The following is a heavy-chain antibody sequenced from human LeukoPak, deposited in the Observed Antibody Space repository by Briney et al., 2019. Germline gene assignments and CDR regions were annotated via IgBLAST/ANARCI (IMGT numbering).Heavy chain of an antibody. J-gene: IGHJ4*02. CDR2: INPSGGST. CDR3: ARGPYSSSFPSPFDY. V-gene: IGHV1-46*01. CDR1: GYTFTTCY. D-gene: IGHD6-13*01. Sequence: GASVKVSCKASGYTFTTCYMPWVRQAPGQGRKWMGIINPSGGSTSYAQKFQGRVTMTRDTSTSTVYMELSSLRSEDTAVYYCARGPYSSSFPSPFDYWGRGTLVTVSS.